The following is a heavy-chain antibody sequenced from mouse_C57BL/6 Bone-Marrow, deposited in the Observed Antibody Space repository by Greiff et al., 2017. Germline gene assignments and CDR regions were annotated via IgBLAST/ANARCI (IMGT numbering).Heavy chain of an antibody. CDR3: TTELGPFDY. D-gene: IGHD4-1*01. J-gene: IGHJ2*01. Sequence: VQLKESGAELVRPGASVKLSCTASGFNIKDDYMHWVKQRPEQGLEWIGWIDPENGDTEYASKFQGKATITADTSSNTAYLQLSSLTSEDTAVYYCTTELGPFDYWGQGTTLTVSS. CDR2: IDPENGDT. V-gene: IGHV14-4*01. CDR1: GFNIKDDY.